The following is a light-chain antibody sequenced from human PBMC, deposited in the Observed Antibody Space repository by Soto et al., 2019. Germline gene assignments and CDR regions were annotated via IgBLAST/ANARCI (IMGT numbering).Light chain of an antibody. Sequence: DIVLTQSPGTLSLSPGERATLSCRASQDVLNNYLAWYQQKPGQAPRLLIYGASSRATGIPDRFSGSGSGTDFTLTISRLEPEDFAVYYCQPYGNFRVTFGGGTKVDIK. CDR2: GAS. V-gene: IGKV3-20*01. J-gene: IGKJ4*01. CDR1: QDVLNNY. CDR3: QPYGNFRVT.